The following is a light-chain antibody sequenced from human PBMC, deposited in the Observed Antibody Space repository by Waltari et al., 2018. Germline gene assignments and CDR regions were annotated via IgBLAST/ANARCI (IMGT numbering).Light chain of an antibody. J-gene: IGLJ3*02. CDR3: SAFAGSNNFGV. CDR2: DVN. V-gene: IGLV2-8*01. Sequence: QSALTQPPSASASPGQSVTISCPGPSRATGGKNVVPWYQQRPGKAPRFLIYDVNKRPSGVSGRFSGSKSGNTASLTVSGLQPDDEATYYCSAFAGSNNFGVFGGGTKLTVL. CDR1: SRATGGKNV.